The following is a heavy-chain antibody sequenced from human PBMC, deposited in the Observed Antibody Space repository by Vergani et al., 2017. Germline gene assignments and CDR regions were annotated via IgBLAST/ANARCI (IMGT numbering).Heavy chain of an antibody. Sequence: QVQLQQWGAGLLKPSETLSLTCAVYGGSFSGYYWSWIRQPPGKGLEWIGEINHSGSTNYNPSLKSRVTISVDTSKNQFSLKLSSVTAAGTAVYYCARGAQYCSSTSCYTSPFDYWGQGTLVTVSS. J-gene: IGHJ4*02. CDR3: ARGAQYCSSTSCYTSPFDY. D-gene: IGHD2-2*02. CDR2: INHSGST. V-gene: IGHV4-34*01. CDR1: GGSFSGYY.